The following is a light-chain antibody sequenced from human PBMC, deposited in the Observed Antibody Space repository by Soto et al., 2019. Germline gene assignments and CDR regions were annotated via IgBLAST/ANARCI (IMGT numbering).Light chain of an antibody. V-gene: IGLV2-14*01. CDR1: SSDVGGYNY. CDR2: DVS. J-gene: IGLJ2*01. Sequence: QSALTQPASVSGSPGQSITISCTGTSSDVGGYNYVSWYQQHPGKAPKLMIYDVSNRPSGVPNRFSGSKSGNTASLTISGLQAEDEADCYCSSYTSSSTLYVVFGGGTQLTVL. CDR3: SSYTSSSTLYVV.